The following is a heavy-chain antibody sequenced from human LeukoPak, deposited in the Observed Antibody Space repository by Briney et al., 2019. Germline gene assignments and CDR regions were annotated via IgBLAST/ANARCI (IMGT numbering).Heavy chain of an antibody. CDR2: IYHSGST. CDR1: GYSISSGYY. V-gene: IGHV4-38-2*02. D-gene: IGHD6-19*01. CDR3: ARVGAVAALGVDYMDV. Sequence: SETLSLTCTVSGYSISSGYYWGWIRQPPGKGLEWIGSIYHSGSTYYNPSLKSRVTISVDTSKNQFSLKLSSVTAADTAVYYCARVGAVAALGVDYMDVWGKGTTVTVSS. J-gene: IGHJ6*03.